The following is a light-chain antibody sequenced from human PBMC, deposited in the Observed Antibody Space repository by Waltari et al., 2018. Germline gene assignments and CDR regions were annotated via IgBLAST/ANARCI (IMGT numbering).Light chain of an antibody. CDR2: EVS. Sequence: QSALTQPASVSGSPGQSITISCTGTSSDVGGYNYVSWYQQHPGKAPKLMIYEVSNRPSGVSNRFSGSTASNAASRTISGLQAEDEADYYCSSYTSSSKGVFGGGTKLTVL. V-gene: IGLV2-14*01. J-gene: IGLJ2*01. CDR1: SSDVGGYNY. CDR3: SSYTSSSKGV.